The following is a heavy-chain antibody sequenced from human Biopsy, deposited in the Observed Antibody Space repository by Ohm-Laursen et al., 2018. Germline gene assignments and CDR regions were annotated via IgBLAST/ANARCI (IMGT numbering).Heavy chain of an antibody. D-gene: IGHD4-23*01. CDR2: IYWSNDK. CDR1: GFSLSTTAVG. Sequence: TQTLTLTCTFSGFSLSTTAVGVGWIRQAPGKALEWLALIYWSNDKRYSPSLKSRLTITKDTSKNQVVLTMTNMDPVDTATYYCAHERRWRNFDYWGQGTLVTVSS. CDR3: AHERRWRNFDY. J-gene: IGHJ4*02. V-gene: IGHV2-5*01.